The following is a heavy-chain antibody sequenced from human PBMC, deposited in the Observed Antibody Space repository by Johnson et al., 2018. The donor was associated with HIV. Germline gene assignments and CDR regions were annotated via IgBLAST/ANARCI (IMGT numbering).Heavy chain of an antibody. CDR2: ISYDGSNK. CDR3: TRDHYNFWGGDAFDI. Sequence: QMLLVESGGGVVQPGRSLRLSCAASGFTFSDYYMSWIRQAPGKGLEWVAVISYDGSNKYYADSVKGRFTISRDNAKNSLYLQMNSLRAEDTAVYYCTRDHYNFWGGDAFDIWGQGTMVTVSS. J-gene: IGHJ3*02. V-gene: IGHV3-30*07. CDR1: GFTFSDYY. D-gene: IGHD3-3*01.